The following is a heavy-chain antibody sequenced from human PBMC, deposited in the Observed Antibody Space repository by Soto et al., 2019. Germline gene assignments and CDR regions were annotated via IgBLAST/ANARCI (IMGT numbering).Heavy chain of an antibody. D-gene: IGHD3-10*01. CDR1: GFTLSDYY. J-gene: IGHJ3*01. CDR2: SRDKANSFST. Sequence: EVKLVESGGGLVQPGGSLRLSCAVSGFTLSDYYIDWVRQAPGKGLEWLARSRDKANSFSTDYAASVKGRLSISRDDSERSVFLQMNSLRTEDTALYYCARTKSYGAYDVWGQGTVVIVSS. CDR3: ARTKSYGAYDV. V-gene: IGHV3-72*01.